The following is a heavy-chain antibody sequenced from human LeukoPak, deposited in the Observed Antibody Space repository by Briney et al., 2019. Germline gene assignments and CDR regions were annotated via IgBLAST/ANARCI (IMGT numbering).Heavy chain of an antibody. Sequence: PSETLSLTCAVYGGSFSGYYWSWIRQPPGKGLEWIGEINHSGSTNYNPSLKSRVTISVDTSKNQFPLKLSSVTAADTAVYYCARGRTYYDFWSGYYAFDYWGQGTLVTVSS. D-gene: IGHD3-3*01. V-gene: IGHV4-34*01. CDR2: INHSGST. J-gene: IGHJ4*02. CDR1: GGSFSGYY. CDR3: ARGRTYYDFWSGYYAFDY.